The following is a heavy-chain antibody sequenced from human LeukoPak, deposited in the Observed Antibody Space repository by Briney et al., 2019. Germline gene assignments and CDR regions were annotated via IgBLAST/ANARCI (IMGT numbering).Heavy chain of an antibody. D-gene: IGHD6-13*01. J-gene: IGHJ4*02. CDR2: INHSGST. CDR1: GGSFSAYY. V-gene: IGHV4-34*01. CDR3: AEIAAAGTLFDY. Sequence: NPSETLSLTCTVCGGSFSAYYWSWIRQPPGKGLEWIGEINHSGSTNYNPSLASRVTISVDTSKNQFSLKLSSVTAADTAVCYCAEIAAAGTLFDYWGRGTLVTVSS.